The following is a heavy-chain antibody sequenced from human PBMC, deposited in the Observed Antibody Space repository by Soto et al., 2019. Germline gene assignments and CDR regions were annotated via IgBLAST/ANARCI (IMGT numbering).Heavy chain of an antibody. CDR3: ARYTTGGTGFDY. CDR2: ISYIVST. D-gene: IGHD1-1*01. V-gene: IGHV4-61*01. J-gene: IGHJ4*02. CDR1: GGSVRSGSYY. Sequence: QVQLQESGPGLVKPSETLSLTCTVSGGSVRSGSYYWSWIRQPPGKGLEWIGYISYIVSTKYKSSLKSRVTISKDTSENQFSLKLTSVTAADTAVYYCARYTTGGTGFDYWGQGTLVTVSS.